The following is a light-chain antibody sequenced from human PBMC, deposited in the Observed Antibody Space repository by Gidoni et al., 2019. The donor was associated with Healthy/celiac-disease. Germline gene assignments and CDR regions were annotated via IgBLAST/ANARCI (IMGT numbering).Light chain of an antibody. CDR3: QQLNSYPQGT. J-gene: IGKJ1*01. Sequence: IQLTQSASSLSASVGDRVTITCRASQSISSYLAWYQQKPGNAPKLLIYAASSLQSGVPSRFSGSGSSTDFTLPISSLQPEDFATYYCQQLNSYPQGTFGQGTKVEIK. CDR1: QSISSY. CDR2: AAS. V-gene: IGKV1-9*01.